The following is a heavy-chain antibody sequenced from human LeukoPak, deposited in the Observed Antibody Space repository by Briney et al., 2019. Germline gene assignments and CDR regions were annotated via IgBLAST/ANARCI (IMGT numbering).Heavy chain of an antibody. CDR2: IWYDGSNK. CDR3: ARDDPDY. V-gene: IGHV3-33*08. CDR1: GFTFNNYA. Sequence: PGGSLRLSCAASGFTFNNYAMNWVRQAPGKGLEWVAVIWYDGSNKYYADSVKGRFTISRDNSKNTLYLQMNSLRAEDTAVYYCARDDPDYWGQGTLVTVSS. J-gene: IGHJ4*02.